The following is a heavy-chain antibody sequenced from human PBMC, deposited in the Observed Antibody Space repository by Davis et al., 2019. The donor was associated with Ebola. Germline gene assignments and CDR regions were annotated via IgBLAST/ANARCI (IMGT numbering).Heavy chain of an antibody. CDR1: GYTFTGYY. Sequence: ASVKVSCKPSGYTFTGYYLHWVRQAPGQGLEWIGRINPKSGGTNQAQKFQDRVTMTRDTSASTAYMEVSSLRSDDTAVSYCSRGGTSSSSQGFDPWGQGTLVTVSS. J-gene: IGHJ5*02. V-gene: IGHV1-2*06. CDR3: SRGGTSSSSQGFDP. CDR2: INPKSGGT. D-gene: IGHD2-2*01.